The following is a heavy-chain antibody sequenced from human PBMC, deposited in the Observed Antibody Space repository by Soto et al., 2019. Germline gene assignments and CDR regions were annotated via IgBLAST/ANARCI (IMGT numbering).Heavy chain of an antibody. V-gene: IGHV1-69*04. CDR1: GGTFSSYT. CDR3: ARDAAPNLVRAINWFDP. J-gene: IGHJ5*02. D-gene: IGHD3-10*01. Sequence: SVKVSCKASGGTFSSYTISWVRQAPGQGLEWMGRIIPILGIANYAQKFQGRVTITADKSTSTAYMELSSLRSEDTAVYYCARDAAPNLVRAINWFDPWGQGTLVTVSS. CDR2: IIPILGIA.